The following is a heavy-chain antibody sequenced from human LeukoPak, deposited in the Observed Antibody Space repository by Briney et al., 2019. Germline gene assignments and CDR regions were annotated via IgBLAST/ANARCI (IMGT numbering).Heavy chain of an antibody. J-gene: IGHJ5*02. D-gene: IGHD4-17*01. Sequence: PSQTLSLTCTVSGDSISSGGYHWTWIRQHPGKGLERIGYISYSGSTYYNPSLKSRVNISMDTSKSQFSLSLTSVTAADTAVYYCARDYGDYFRWFDPWGQGTLVTVSS. CDR2: ISYSGST. V-gene: IGHV4-31*03. CDR3: ARDYGDYFRWFDP. CDR1: GDSISSGGYH.